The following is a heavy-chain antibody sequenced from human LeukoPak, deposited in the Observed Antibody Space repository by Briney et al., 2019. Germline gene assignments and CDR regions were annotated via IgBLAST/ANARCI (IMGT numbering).Heavy chain of an antibody. D-gene: IGHD5-18*01. Sequence: ASVKVSCKASGYTFTSYGISWVRHAPGQGLEWMGWISAYNGNTNYAQKLQGRVTMTTDTSTSTAYMELRSLRSDDTAVYYCARDLEPNSYGYGVDYSGQGTLVPVSS. CDR2: ISAYNGNT. CDR3: ARDLEPNSYGYGVDY. J-gene: IGHJ4*02. V-gene: IGHV1-18*01. CDR1: GYTFTSYG.